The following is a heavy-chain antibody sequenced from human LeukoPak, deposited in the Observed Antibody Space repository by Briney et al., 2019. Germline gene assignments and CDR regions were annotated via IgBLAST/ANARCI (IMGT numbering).Heavy chain of an antibody. CDR2: IRNSGGSA. J-gene: IGHJ4*02. D-gene: IGHD3-16*02. CDR3: AKGLRLGELSSGFDY. Sequence: PGGSLRLSCGASGFTFSNYAMNWVRQAPGKGLEWVSGIRNSGGSAYYADSVKGRFTISRDNSRSTLYLQMNSLRAEDTAVYYCAKGLRLGELSSGFDYWGQGTLVSVSS. V-gene: IGHV3-23*01. CDR1: GFTFSNYA.